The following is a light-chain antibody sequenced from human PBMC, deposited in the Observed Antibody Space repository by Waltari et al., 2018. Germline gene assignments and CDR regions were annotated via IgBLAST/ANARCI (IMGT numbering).Light chain of an antibody. CDR2: RNN. CDR3: AAWDDSLRCPV. CDR1: SSNIGSNY. V-gene: IGLV1-47*01. Sequence: QSVLTQPPSASGTPGQRVTISCSGSSSNIGSNYVYWYQQLPGTAPKLLTYRNNRPASGAPCRFSGSNTVTLAAPSISGRRAEDAADYYCAAWDDSLRCPVFGGGTKLTVL. J-gene: IGLJ2*01.